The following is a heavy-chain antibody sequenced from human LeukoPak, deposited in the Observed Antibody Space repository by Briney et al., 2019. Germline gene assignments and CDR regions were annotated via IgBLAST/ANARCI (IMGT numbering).Heavy chain of an antibody. CDR3: ARSRTYYDSSGPSDYFDY. CDR1: GFTFSSYG. D-gene: IGHD3-22*01. CDR2: IWYDGSNK. Sequence: GGSLRLSCAASGFTFSSYGMHWVRQAPGKGLEWVAVIWYDGSNKYYADSVKGRFTISRDNSKNTLYLQMNSLRAEDTAVYYCARSRTYYDSSGPSDYFDYWGQGTLVTVSS. V-gene: IGHV3-33*01. J-gene: IGHJ4*02.